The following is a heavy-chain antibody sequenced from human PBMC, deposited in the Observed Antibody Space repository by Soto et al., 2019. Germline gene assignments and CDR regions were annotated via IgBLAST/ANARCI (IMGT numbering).Heavy chain of an antibody. D-gene: IGHD3-10*01. CDR3: ARVHSLRDTMVRGAPGMDV. Sequence: PSETLSLTCTVFGGSISSGDYYWSWVRQPPGKGLEWIAYIYYSGTTYYNPSLRSRVTMSRDTSKNQFSLKLESVTAADTAVYYCARVHSLRDTMVRGAPGMDVWGQGTTVTVSS. J-gene: IGHJ6*02. V-gene: IGHV4-30-4*01. CDR1: GGSISSGDYY. CDR2: IYYSGTT.